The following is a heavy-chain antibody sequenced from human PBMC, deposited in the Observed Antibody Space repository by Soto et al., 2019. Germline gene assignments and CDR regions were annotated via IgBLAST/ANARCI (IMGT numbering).Heavy chain of an antibody. CDR2: TYYRSKWYN. J-gene: IGHJ5*02. Sequence: SQTLSLTCAISGGSVSSNSAAWNWIRQSPSRGLERLGRTYYRSKWYNDYAVSVKSRITINPDTSKNQFSLQLNSVTPEDTAVYFCARTLSSSAENWFDPWGQGTLVTVSS. CDR1: GGSVSSNSAA. V-gene: IGHV6-1*01. CDR3: ARTLSSSAENWFDP. D-gene: IGHD6-6*01.